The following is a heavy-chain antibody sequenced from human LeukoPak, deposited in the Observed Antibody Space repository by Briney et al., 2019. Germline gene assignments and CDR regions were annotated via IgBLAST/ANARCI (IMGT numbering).Heavy chain of an antibody. Sequence: PGGSLRLSCAASGFTFSSYSMNWVRQAPGKGLEWVSSISSSSSYIYYADSVKGRFTISRDNAKNSLYLQMNSLRAEDTAVYYCARDAIVGATTDYWGQGTLVTVSS. J-gene: IGHJ4*02. V-gene: IGHV3-21*01. CDR1: GFTFSSYS. CDR2: ISSSSSYI. CDR3: ARDAIVGATTDY. D-gene: IGHD1-26*01.